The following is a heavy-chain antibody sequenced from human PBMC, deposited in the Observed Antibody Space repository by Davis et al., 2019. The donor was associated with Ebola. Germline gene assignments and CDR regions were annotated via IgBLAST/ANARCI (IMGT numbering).Heavy chain of an antibody. CDR2: MNHHSGGT. D-gene: IGHD3-3*01. V-gene: IGHV1-2*06. Sequence: ASVTVSCMTSRCTFTNYAVNWLRQAPGQGLEWTGRMNHHSGGTNYAQKFQGRVTMIRDTSISTAYMELSSLRSEDTAVYYCARSKMDFWSGYYTSYYYYYGMDVWGKGTTVTVSS. CDR3: ARSKMDFWSGYYTSYYYYYGMDV. J-gene: IGHJ6*04. CDR1: RCTFTNYA.